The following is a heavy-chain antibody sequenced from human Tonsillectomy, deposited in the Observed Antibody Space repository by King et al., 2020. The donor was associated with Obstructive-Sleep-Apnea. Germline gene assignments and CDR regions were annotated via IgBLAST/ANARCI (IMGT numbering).Heavy chain of an antibody. CDR1: GYSISGGYY. Sequence: VQLQESGPGLLKPSETLSLTCTVSGYSISGGYYWGWIRQPPGKGLEWIGSIHHSGSTNYKPYLKCLVTISIDTSKNQFSLRRGSVTAADTAVYYCARDRDVYYYDTSGAKYGMDVWGQGTTVTVSS. CDR2: IHHSGST. J-gene: IGHJ6*02. CDR3: ARDRDVYYYDTSGAKYGMDV. D-gene: IGHD3-22*01. V-gene: IGHV4-38-2*02.